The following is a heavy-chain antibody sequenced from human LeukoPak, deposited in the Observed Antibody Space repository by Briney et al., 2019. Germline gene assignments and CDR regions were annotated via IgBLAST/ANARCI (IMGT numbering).Heavy chain of an antibody. J-gene: IGHJ5*02. CDR3: ARQDGSRTTVVDNWFDP. CDR1: GGSISSYC. Sequence: SETLSLTCTVSGGSISSYCWSWIRQPPGKGLEWIGYIYYSGSTNYNPSLKSRVTISVDTSKNQFSLKLSSVTAADTAVYYCARQDGSRTTVVDNWFDPWGQGTLVTVSS. V-gene: IGHV4-59*08. D-gene: IGHD4-23*01. CDR2: IYYSGST.